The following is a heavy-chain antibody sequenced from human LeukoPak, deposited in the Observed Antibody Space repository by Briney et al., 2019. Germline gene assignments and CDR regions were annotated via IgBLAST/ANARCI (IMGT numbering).Heavy chain of an antibody. CDR1: GFTFSNYA. CDR2: IWYDGSNK. J-gene: IGHJ2*01. CDR3: ARDRSMSGWYIDL. D-gene: IGHD2/OR15-2a*01. V-gene: IGHV3-33*08. Sequence: PGKSLRLSCAASGFTFSNYAMHWVRQAPGKGLEWVAVIWYDGSNKYYPDSVQGRFTISRDNSKNTLYLQVNSLRAEDTAVYYCARDRSMSGWYIDLWGRGTLVTVSS.